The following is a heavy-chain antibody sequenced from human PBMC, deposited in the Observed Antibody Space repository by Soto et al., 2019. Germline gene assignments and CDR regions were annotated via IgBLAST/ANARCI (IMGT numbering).Heavy chain of an antibody. D-gene: IGHD6-13*01. Sequence: SVKVSCKASGGTFSSYAISWVRQAPGQGLEWMGGIIPIFGTANYAQKFQGRVAITADESTSTAYMELSSLRSEDTAVYYCARDGIAAAGIDYWGQGTLVTVSS. CDR3: ARDGIAAAGIDY. CDR1: GGTFSSYA. CDR2: IIPIFGTA. V-gene: IGHV1-69*13. J-gene: IGHJ4*02.